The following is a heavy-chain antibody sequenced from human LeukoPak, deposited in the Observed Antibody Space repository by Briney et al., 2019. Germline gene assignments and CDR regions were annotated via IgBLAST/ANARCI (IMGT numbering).Heavy chain of an antibody. J-gene: IGHJ4*02. D-gene: IGHD3-22*01. Sequence: SETLSLTCTVSGGSISSSSYYWGWIRQPPGKGLEWIGSIYYSGSTYYNPSLKSRVTISVDTSKNQFSLKLSSVTAADTAVYYCARDHSYYYDSSGYQRAFDYWGQGTLVTVSS. CDR3: ARDHSYYYDSSGYQRAFDY. CDR2: IYYSGST. CDR1: GGSISSSSYY. V-gene: IGHV4-39*07.